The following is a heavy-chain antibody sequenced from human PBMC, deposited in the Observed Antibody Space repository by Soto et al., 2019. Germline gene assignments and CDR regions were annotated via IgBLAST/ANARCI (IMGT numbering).Heavy chain of an antibody. CDR3: ASTRRDGYKNYSYYYGMDV. CDR1: GFTFSSYN. V-gene: IGHV3-21*01. Sequence: EVQLVESGGGLVKPGGSLRLSCAASGFTFSSYNMNWVRQAPGKGLEWVSSISSSSSYLYYADSVMGRFPTSRDNAKNTPDLQMNSRKAKDTVVYYLASTRRDGYKNYSYYYGMDVWGQGTTVTVSS. CDR2: ISSSSSYL. J-gene: IGHJ6*02. D-gene: IGHD5-12*01.